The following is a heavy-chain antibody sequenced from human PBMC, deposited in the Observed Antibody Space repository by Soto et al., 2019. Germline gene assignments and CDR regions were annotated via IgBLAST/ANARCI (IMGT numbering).Heavy chain of an antibody. D-gene: IGHD6-19*01. J-gene: IGHJ6*02. CDR3: ARMYNSGFYRPEGDYFFYGMDV. CDR1: GDSISDYY. V-gene: IGHV4-4*07. CDR2: FYYSGNT. Sequence: SETLSLTCTVSGDSISDYYWSWIRQPAGKGLEWIGRFYYSGNTKSNPSLKSRVTMSADTSKNQFSLSLRSVTATDSAIYYCARMYNSGFYRPEGDYFFYGMDVWGQGTTVTVSS.